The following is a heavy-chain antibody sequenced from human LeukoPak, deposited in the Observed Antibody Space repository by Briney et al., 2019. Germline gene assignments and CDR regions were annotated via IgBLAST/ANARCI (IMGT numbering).Heavy chain of an antibody. CDR3: TTERTYYDFWSGYCC. J-gene: IGHJ4*02. D-gene: IGHD3-3*01. CDR1: GFTFSNAW. CDR2: IKSKTDGGTT. V-gene: IGHV3-15*01. Sequence: GGSLRLSCAASGFTFSNAWMSWVRQAPGKGLEWVGRIKSKTDGGTTDYAAPVKGRFTISSDDSKNTLYLQMNSLKTEDTAVYYCTTERTYYDFWSGYCCWGQGTLVTVSS.